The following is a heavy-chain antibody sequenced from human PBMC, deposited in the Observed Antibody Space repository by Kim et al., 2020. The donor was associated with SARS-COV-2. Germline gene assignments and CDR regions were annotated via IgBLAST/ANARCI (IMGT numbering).Heavy chain of an antibody. V-gene: IGHV1-2*02. J-gene: IGHJ4*02. D-gene: IGHD3-10*02. Sequence: SPNTGATNYAQRFQGRVTMARDTSINTADMELNTLRSDDTAVYYCARIYDVWGQGTPVTVSS. CDR3: ARIYDV. CDR2: SPNTGAT.